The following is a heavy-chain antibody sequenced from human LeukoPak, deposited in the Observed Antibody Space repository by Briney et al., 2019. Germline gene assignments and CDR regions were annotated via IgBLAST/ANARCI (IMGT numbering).Heavy chain of an antibody. Sequence: PSETLSLTCTVSGGSISSGSYYWSWIRQPAGKGLEWIGRIYTSGSTNYNPSLKSRVTISVDTPKNQFSLKLSSVTAADTAVYYCARSGDTAMWEVFDYWGQGTLVTVSS. D-gene: IGHD5-18*01. J-gene: IGHJ4*02. V-gene: IGHV4-61*02. CDR2: IYTSGST. CDR3: ARSGDTAMWEVFDY. CDR1: GGSISSGSYY.